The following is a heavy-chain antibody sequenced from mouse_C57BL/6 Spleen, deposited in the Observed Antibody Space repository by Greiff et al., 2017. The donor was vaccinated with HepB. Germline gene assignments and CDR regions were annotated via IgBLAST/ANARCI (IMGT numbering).Heavy chain of an antibody. D-gene: IGHD3-1*01. Sequence: QVQLKESGPELVKPGASVKISCKASGYAFSSSWMNWVKQRPGKGLEWIGRIYPGDGDTNYNGKFKGKATLTADKSSSTAYMQLSSLTSEDSAVYFCARGLPAYYAMDYWGQGTSVTVSS. CDR3: ARGLPAYYAMDY. CDR1: GYAFSSSW. J-gene: IGHJ4*01. CDR2: IYPGDGDT. V-gene: IGHV1-82*01.